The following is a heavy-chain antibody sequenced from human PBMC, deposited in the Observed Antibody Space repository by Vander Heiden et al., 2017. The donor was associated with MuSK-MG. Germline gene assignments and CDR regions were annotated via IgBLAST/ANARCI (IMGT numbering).Heavy chain of an antibody. CDR3: ARAPRQWLVIYVAFDAFDI. CDR1: GYTFTSYA. J-gene: IGHJ3*02. V-gene: IGHV1-3*01. D-gene: IGHD6-19*01. CDR2: INAGNGNT. Sequence: QVQLVQSGAEVKKPGASVKVSCKASGYTFTSYAMHWVRQAPGQRFEWMGWINAGNGNTKYSQKFQGRVTITRGTSASTAYMELSSLRSEDTAVYYCARAPRQWLVIYVAFDAFDIWGQGTMVTVSS.